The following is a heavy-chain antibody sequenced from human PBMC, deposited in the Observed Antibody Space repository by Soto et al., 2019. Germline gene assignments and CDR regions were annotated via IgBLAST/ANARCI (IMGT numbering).Heavy chain of an antibody. D-gene: IGHD3-3*01. V-gene: IGHV3-7*05. CDR1: GFTFSSYW. J-gene: IGHJ4*02. Sequence: EVQLVESGGGLVQPGGSLRLSCAASGFTFSSYWMSWVRQAPGKGLEWVANIKQDGSEKYYVDSVKGRFTISRHNAKNSLYLQMNSLRAEDTAVYYCARGRYDFWSGYYDYWGQGTLVTVSS. CDR3: ARGRYDFWSGYYDY. CDR2: IKQDGSEK.